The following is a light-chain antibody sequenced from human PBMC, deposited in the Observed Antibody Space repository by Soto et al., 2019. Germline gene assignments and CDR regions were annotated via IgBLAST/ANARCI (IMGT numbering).Light chain of an antibody. CDR3: NSYTSSSTVV. CDR1: SSDIGSYNF. J-gene: IGLJ2*01. V-gene: IGLV2-14*01. Sequence: QSVLTQLASVSGSPGQSITISCTGTSSDIGSYNFVSWFQQHPGKAPKLMIYEVSNRPLGVSSRFSGSKSGNTASLTISGLQAEDEADYFCNSYTSSSTVVFGGGTKLTVL. CDR2: EVS.